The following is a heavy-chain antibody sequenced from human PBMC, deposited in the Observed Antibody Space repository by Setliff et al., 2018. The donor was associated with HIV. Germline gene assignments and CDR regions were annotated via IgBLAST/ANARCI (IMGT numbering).Heavy chain of an antibody. V-gene: IGHV3-53*01. CDR2: IYSGGTT. Sequence: PGGSLRLSCAASGFTVSSNYMSWVRQAPGKGLEWVSVIYSGGTTYFADSVKGRFTISRDNSKNTLYLQMNSLRAEDTAVYYWASGSYGEVDYWGQGISVTVSS. J-gene: IGHJ4*02. CDR1: GFTVSSNY. CDR3: ASGSYGEVDY. D-gene: IGHD4-17*01.